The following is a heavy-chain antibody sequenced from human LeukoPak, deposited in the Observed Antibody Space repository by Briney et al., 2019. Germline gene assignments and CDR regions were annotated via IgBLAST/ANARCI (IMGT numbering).Heavy chain of an antibody. D-gene: IGHD5-12*01. V-gene: IGHV3-74*01. CDR3: AKGGATICDN. CDR2: INSNGSST. Sequence: QPGGSLTLSCAASGFTFSNYWMHWVRQAPGKGLVWVSRINSNGSSTNYADSVKGRFTISRDNAKNTLYLQMSSLRAEDMAVYYCAKGGATICDNWGQGTLVTVSS. J-gene: IGHJ4*02. CDR1: GFTFSNYW.